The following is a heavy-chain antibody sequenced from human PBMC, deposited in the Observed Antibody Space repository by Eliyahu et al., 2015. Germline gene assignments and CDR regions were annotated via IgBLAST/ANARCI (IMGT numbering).Heavy chain of an antibody. CDR3: TRVEATNSSGYWFDH. CDR1: AYTFSDFW. D-gene: IGHD3-22*01. V-gene: IGHV5-51*06. CDR2: XYAGXSDT. Sequence: EVQLVQSGAEVKKPGXSLRISCQGLAYTFSDFWVAWVRQRSGKGLEWMGIXYAGXSDTAYSPSFQGQVTISVDKSINTAYLEWRSLKASDTAMYYCTRVEATNSSGYWFDHWGRGTLVTVSS. J-gene: IGHJ5*02.